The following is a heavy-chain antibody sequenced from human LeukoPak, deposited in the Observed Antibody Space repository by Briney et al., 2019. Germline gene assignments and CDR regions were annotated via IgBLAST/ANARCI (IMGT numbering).Heavy chain of an antibody. D-gene: IGHD2-2*01. Sequence: TETLSLTCTVSGGSISSSSYYWGWIRQPPGKGLGWIGSIYYSWSTYYNPSLKSRVTISVDTSKNQFSLKLSSVTAADTPVYYCARYLSSLIRDVPVRFDYWGQGTLVTVSS. V-gene: IGHV4-39*01. CDR1: GGSISSSSYY. J-gene: IGHJ4*02. CDR2: IYYSWST. CDR3: ARYLSSLIRDVPVRFDY.